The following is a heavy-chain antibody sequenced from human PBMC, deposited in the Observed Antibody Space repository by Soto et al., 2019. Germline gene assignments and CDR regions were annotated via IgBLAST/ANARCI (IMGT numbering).Heavy chain of an antibody. J-gene: IGHJ5*02. D-gene: IGHD6-13*01. Sequence: QVQLQESGPGLVQPSGTLSLTCAVSGDSINNSHWWSWVRQTPGKGLEWIGETYHSGTTNYNPSLQTRVTITIDMTKTQCSLKRNSVTAAATAVYYCAREVNSSPARGINWFDPWGQGTLVTVSS. CDR1: GDSINNSHW. CDR3: AREVNSSPARGINWFDP. CDR2: TYHSGTT. V-gene: IGHV4-4*02.